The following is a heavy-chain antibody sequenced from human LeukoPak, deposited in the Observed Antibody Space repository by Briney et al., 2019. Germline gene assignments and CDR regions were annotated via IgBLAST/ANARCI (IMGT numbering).Heavy chain of an antibody. CDR1: GFTFSSYA. J-gene: IGHJ6*02. Sequence: GGSLRLSCAASGFTFSSYAMSWVRQAPGKGLEWVSAISGSGGSTYYADSVKGRFTISRDNSKNTLYLQMNSLRAKDTAVYYCAKDHCSGGSCYSGYYYYGMDVWGQGTTVTVSS. CDR2: ISGSGGST. CDR3: AKDHCSGGSCYSGYYYYGMDV. V-gene: IGHV3-23*01. D-gene: IGHD2-15*01.